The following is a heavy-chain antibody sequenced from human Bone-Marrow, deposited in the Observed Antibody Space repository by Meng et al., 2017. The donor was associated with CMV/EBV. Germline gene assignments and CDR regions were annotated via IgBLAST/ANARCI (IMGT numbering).Heavy chain of an antibody. CDR3: ARVRGSGSEDY. CDR1: GGPIKNPNYY. V-gene: IGHV4-31*03. CDR2: SYYTGA. Sequence: LRLSCTVSGGPIKNPNYYWSWNRHQPGKGLEWLGYSYYTGAYYNPSLASRIFISLDSSNNRYSLTLRDVTAADTALYFCARVRGSGSEDYWGPGNRVTGSS. D-gene: IGHD3-10*01. J-gene: IGHJ4*02.